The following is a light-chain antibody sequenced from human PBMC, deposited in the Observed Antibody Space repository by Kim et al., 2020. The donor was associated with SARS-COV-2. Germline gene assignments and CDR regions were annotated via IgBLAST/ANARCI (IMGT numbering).Light chain of an antibody. J-gene: IGLJ1*01. V-gene: IGLV4-69*01. Sequence: VKLTCTLSSGNSSYAIAWHQQQPEKGPRYLMKLNSDGSHSKGDGIPDRFSGSSSGAERYLTISSLQSEDEADYYCQTWGTGIHYVFGTGTKVTVL. CDR2: LNSDGSH. CDR1: SGNSSYA. CDR3: QTWGTGIHYV.